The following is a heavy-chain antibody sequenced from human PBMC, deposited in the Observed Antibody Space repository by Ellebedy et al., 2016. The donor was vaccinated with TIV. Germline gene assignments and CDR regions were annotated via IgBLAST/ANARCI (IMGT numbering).Heavy chain of an antibody. CDR3: ARKGISGLFEH. D-gene: IGHD3-10*01. J-gene: IGHJ4*02. CDR2: IVPIFGKS. Sequence: AASVKVSCKVSGVTFSTNAISWLRQAPGQGLEWMGAIVPIFGKSNYAQSFQGRLSITADESTNTAYMDLSSLRSQDAALYFCARKGISGLFEHWGQGSLVTVSS. CDR1: GVTFSTNA. V-gene: IGHV1-69*13.